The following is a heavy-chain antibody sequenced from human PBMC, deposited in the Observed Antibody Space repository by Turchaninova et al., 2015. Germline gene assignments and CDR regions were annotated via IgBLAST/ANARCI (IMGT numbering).Heavy chain of an antibody. Sequence: LGLGGGLVQPGGSLRLSCAASGLTLYRHAVSWVRQAPGKGLEWVSAISGSGASTFYADSVKGRFAIPRDNSKNTVYLQMNSLRVEDTAIYYCAKDIRPAINYYYYGMDVWGQGTTVNVSS. CDR1: GLTLYRHA. CDR2: ISGSGAST. J-gene: IGHJ6*02. CDR3: AKDIRPAINYYYYGMDV. V-gene: IGHV3-23*01. D-gene: IGHD3-16*01.